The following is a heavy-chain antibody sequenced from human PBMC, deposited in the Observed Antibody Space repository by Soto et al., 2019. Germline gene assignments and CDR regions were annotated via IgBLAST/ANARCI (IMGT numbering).Heavy chain of an antibody. CDR3: ARILLTSSHYYYYYGMDV. V-gene: IGHV5-51*01. D-gene: IGHD2-2*01. CDR1: GYSFTSYW. Sequence: GESLKISCKGSGYSFTSYWIGWVRQRPGKGLEWMGIIYPGDSDTRYSPSFQGQVTISADKSISTAYLQWSSLKASDTAMYYCARILLTSSHYYYYYGMDVRAQRTRSPCP. CDR2: IYPGDSDT. J-gene: IGHJ6*02.